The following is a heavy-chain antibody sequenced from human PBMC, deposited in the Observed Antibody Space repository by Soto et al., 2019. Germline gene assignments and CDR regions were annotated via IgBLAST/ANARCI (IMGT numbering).Heavy chain of an antibody. CDR1: GFTFSSLP. Sequence: GGSLRLSCAASGFTFSSLPIHWIRQLPGKGLEWVAVITRDGGNEYYADSVKGRFTISRDNSKNTLYLQVNSLRTEDTAVYYCATGAAYYYDTSRYWGQGTLVTVSS. V-gene: IGHV3-30-3*01. CDR2: ITRDGGNE. CDR3: ATGAAYYYDTSRY. D-gene: IGHD3-22*01. J-gene: IGHJ4*02.